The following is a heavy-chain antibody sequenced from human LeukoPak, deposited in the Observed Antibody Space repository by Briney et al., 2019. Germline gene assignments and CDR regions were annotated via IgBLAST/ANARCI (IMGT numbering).Heavy chain of an antibody. Sequence: ASVKVSCKASGYTFTSYYMHWVRQAPGQGLEWMGIINPSGGSTNYAQKFQGRVTMTRDTSTNTVYMELSSLRSEDTAVYYCASPYDYGDHYLDALHNWGQGTIVTVSS. D-gene: IGHD4-17*01. CDR3: ASPYDYGDHYLDALHN. CDR1: GYTFTSYY. J-gene: IGHJ3*02. CDR2: INPSGGST. V-gene: IGHV1-46*01.